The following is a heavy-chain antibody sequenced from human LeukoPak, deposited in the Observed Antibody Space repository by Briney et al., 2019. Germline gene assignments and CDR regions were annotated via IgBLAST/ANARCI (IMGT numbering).Heavy chain of an antibody. CDR1: GYTFTSYG. CDR3: ASAAGTLPPYYYYGMDV. V-gene: IGHV1-18*01. J-gene: IGHJ6*02. CDR2: ISAYNGNT. D-gene: IGHD6-19*01. Sequence: ASVKVSCKASGYTFTSYGISWVRQAPGQGLEWMGWISAYNGNTNYAQKLQGRVTMTTDTSTSTAYMELRSLRSDDTAVYYCASAAGTLPPYYYYGMDVWGQGTTVTVSS.